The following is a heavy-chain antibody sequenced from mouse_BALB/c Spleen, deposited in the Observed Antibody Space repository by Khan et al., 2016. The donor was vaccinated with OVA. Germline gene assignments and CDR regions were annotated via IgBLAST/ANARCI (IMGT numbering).Heavy chain of an antibody. V-gene: IGHV3-2*02. J-gene: IGHJ4*01. CDR3: ARSRSCAYAYALDY. Sequence: EVQLQESGPGLVKPSQSLSLTCTVSGYSITSDFAWNWVRQFPGNKLEWMGYISFSGSTSYDPSLKIRLSITRDPSRNQFFLTLHSVTADDTAPCCCARSRSCAYAYALDYWVQGTSVTVSS. CDR2: ISFSGST. D-gene: IGHD2-12*01. CDR1: GYSITSDFA.